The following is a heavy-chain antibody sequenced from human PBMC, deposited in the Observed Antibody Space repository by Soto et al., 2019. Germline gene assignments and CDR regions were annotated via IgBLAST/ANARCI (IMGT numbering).Heavy chain of an antibody. CDR3: AKDLGGYSGYAFDY. Sequence: GGALGLSCAASGFPFRDYYMNLVRPAPGKGLEWVSYITSSGRTTYYADSVKGRFTISRDNSKNTLYLQMNSLRTEDTAVYYCAKDLGGYSGYAFDYWGQGTLVTVSS. CDR1: GFPFRDYY. D-gene: IGHD5-12*01. J-gene: IGHJ4*02. CDR2: ITSSGRTT. V-gene: IGHV3-11*01.